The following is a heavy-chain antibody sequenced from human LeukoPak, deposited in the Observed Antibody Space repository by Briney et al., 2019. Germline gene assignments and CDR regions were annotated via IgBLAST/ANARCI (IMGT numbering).Heavy chain of an antibody. D-gene: IGHD5-18*01. CDR2: ISGSSSYI. V-gene: IGHV3-21*01. Sequence: GGSLRLSCAASGFTFSSYSMNWVRQAPGKGLEWVSSISGSSSYIYYADSVKGRFTISRDNAKNSLYLQMNSLRAEDTAVYYCAANSYGTPYFDYWGEGTLVTVSS. CDR1: GFTFSSYS. CDR3: AANSYGTPYFDY. J-gene: IGHJ4*02.